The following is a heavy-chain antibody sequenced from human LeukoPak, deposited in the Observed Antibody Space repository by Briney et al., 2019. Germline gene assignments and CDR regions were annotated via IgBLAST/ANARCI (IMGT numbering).Heavy chain of an antibody. CDR3: ARGLRSYGFDY. J-gene: IGHJ4*02. CDR2: IIPIFGTA. Sequence: WASVKVSCKASGGTFSSYAISWVRQAPGQGLEWMGGIIPIFGTANYAQKFQGRVTITADESTSTAYMELSSLRSEDTAVYYCARGLRSYGFDYWGQGTLVTVSS. D-gene: IGHD5-18*01. V-gene: IGHV1-69*13. CDR1: GGTFSSYA.